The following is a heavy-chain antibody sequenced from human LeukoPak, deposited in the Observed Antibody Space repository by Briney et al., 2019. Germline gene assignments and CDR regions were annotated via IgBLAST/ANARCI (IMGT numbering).Heavy chain of an antibody. CDR2: INPSGGST. V-gene: IGHV1-46*01. D-gene: IGHD3-22*01. J-gene: IGHJ3*02. CDR1: GYTFTSYY. CDR3: ARAPLYYYDSSGSGAFDI. Sequence: ASVKVSCKASGYTFTSYYMHWVRQAPGQGLEWMGIINPSGGSTSYAQKFQGRVTMTGDMSTSTVYMELSSLRSEDTAVYYCARAPLYYYDSSGSGAFDIWGQGTMVTVSS.